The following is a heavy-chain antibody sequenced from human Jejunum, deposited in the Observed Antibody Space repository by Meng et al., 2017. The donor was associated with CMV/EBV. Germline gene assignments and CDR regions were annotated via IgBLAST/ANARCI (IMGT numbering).Heavy chain of an antibody. J-gene: IGHJ4*02. D-gene: IGHD1-1*01. CDR2: IYYNGNT. Sequence: TCAVSGGSVSSGSYYWSWIRQPPGKGLEFIGYIYYNGNTNYNPSLMRRVTISLDTSQNHFSLKLTSVTAADTAVYYCARGTWAAAPSDYWGQGFLVTVSS. CDR3: ARGTWAAAPSDY. V-gene: IGHV4-61*03. CDR1: GGSVSSGSYY.